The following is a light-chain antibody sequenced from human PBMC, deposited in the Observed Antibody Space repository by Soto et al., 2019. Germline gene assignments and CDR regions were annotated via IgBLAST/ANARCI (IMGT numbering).Light chain of an antibody. J-gene: IGLJ1*01. CDR2: LNSDGSH. CDR1: SGHSSYA. Sequence: QLVLTQSPSASASLGASVKLTCTLSSGHSSYAIAWHQQQPEKGPRYLMKLNSDGSHRKGDGIPDRFSGSSSGGERYLTISSLQSEDEADYYCQTWGNGIRVFGTGTKLTVL. CDR3: QTWGNGIRV. V-gene: IGLV4-69*01.